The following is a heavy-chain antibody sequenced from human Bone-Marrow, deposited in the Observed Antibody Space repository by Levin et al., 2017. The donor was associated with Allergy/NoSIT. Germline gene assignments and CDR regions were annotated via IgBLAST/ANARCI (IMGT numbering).Heavy chain of an antibody. J-gene: IGHJ4*02. CDR3: VAATPEIDY. Sequence: GGSLRLSCAASGLTFSNYWMHWVRQVPGKGPVWVSRINNDASGTAYADSVQGRFTISRDNAKNTLYLQMNSLTAGDTAVYFCVAATPEIDYWGQGTLVTVSS. V-gene: IGHV3-74*01. CDR1: GLTFSNYW. D-gene: IGHD1-26*01. CDR2: INNDASGT.